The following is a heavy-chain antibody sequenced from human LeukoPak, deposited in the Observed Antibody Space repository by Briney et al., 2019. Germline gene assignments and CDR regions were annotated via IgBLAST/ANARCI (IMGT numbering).Heavy chain of an antibody. CDR3: ARHYRGVITYFDY. Sequence: SETLSLTCTVSGGSISSYYWSRIRQPPGKGPEWIGYIYYSGSTNYNPSLKSRVTISVDTSKNQFSLKLSSVTAADTAVYYCARHYRGVITYFDYWGQGTLVTVSS. V-gene: IGHV4-59*08. J-gene: IGHJ4*02. CDR2: IYYSGST. D-gene: IGHD3-10*01. CDR1: GGSISSYY.